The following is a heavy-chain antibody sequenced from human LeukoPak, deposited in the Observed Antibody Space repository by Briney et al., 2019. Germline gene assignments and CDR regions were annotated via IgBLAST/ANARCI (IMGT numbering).Heavy chain of an antibody. J-gene: IGHJ4*02. CDR2: ISYDGSNK. CDR3: ASGYHYFDY. CDR1: GFTFSSYA. D-gene: IGHD6-13*01. Sequence: GGSLSLSCATSGFTFSSYAMHWVRQAPGKGLEWVAVISYDGSNKYYADSVKGRFTISRDNSKNTLYLQMNSLRAEDTAVYYCASGYHYFDYWGQGTLVTVSS. V-gene: IGHV3-30-3*01.